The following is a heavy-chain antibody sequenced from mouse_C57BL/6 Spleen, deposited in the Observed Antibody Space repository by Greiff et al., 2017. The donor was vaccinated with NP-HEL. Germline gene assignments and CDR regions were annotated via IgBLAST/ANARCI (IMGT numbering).Heavy chain of an antibody. J-gene: IGHJ4*01. CDR1: GFSFNTYA. Sequence: EAGGGLVQPKGSLKLSCAASGFSFNTYAMNWVRQAPGKGLEWVARIRSKSNNYATYYADSVKDRFTISRDDSESMLYLQMNNLKTEDTAMYYCVSFYDGYLYYYAMDYWGQGTSVTVSS. V-gene: IGHV10-1*01. CDR2: IRSKSNNYAT. D-gene: IGHD2-3*01. CDR3: VSFYDGYLYYYAMDY.